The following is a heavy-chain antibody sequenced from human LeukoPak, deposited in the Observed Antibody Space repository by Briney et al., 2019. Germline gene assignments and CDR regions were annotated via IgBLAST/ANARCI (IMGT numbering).Heavy chain of an antibody. CDR3: AARIAAAGHAEYFQH. V-gene: IGHV1-69*05. Sequence: GASVKVSCKASGGTFSSYAISWVRQAPGQGLEWMGRIIPIFGTANYAQKFQGRVTITTDESTSTAYTELSSLRSEDTAVYYCAARIAAAGHAEYFQHWGQGTLVTVSS. D-gene: IGHD6-13*01. CDR1: GGTFSSYA. J-gene: IGHJ1*01. CDR2: IIPIFGTA.